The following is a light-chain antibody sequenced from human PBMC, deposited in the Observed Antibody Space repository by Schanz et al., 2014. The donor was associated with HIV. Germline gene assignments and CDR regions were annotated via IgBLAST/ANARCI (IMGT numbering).Light chain of an antibody. CDR2: SNN. CDR1: SSNIGSNT. Sequence: QSVLTQPPSVSGTPGQRVTISCSGSSSNIGSNTVNWYQQLPGTAPKLLIYSNNQRPSGVPDRFSGSKSGTSASLAISGLQSDDEADYYCATWDVSLNGPVFGGGTKLTVL. V-gene: IGLV1-44*01. CDR3: ATWDVSLNGPV. J-gene: IGLJ2*01.